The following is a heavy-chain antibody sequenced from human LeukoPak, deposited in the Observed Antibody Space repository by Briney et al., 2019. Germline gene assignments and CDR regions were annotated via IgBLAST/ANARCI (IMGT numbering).Heavy chain of an antibody. CDR2: ISTSSSYT. J-gene: IGHJ6*02. CDR3: ARGHYGLDV. Sequence: PGGSLRLSCAASGFTFSSYSMIWVRQAPGKGLEWVSYISTSSSYTDYADSVKGRFTISRDNAKNSLYLQMNSLRAEDAAVYYCARGHYGLDVWGQGTTVTVSS. CDR1: GFTFSSYS. V-gene: IGHV3-21*05. D-gene: IGHD3-10*01.